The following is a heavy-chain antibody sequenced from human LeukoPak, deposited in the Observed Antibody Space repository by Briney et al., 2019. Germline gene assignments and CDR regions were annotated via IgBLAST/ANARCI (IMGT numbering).Heavy chain of an antibody. CDR3: ARYTSVWQQPSY. V-gene: IGHV1-69*05. CDR2: IIPIFGTA. Sequence: SVKVSCKASGGTFSSYAISWVRQAPGQGLEWMGRIIPIFGTANYAQKFQGRVTITTDESTSTAYMELSRLRSDDTAVYYCARYTSVWQQPSYWGQGTLVTVSS. D-gene: IGHD6-13*01. J-gene: IGHJ4*02. CDR1: GGTFSSYA.